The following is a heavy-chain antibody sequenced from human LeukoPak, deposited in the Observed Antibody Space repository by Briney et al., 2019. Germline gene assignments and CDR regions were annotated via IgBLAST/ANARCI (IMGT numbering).Heavy chain of an antibody. CDR2: ITGSGVAT. CDR1: RFAFSNYV. D-gene: IGHD3-3*01. J-gene: IGHJ4*02. CDR3: AKRGSDFRALEY. Sequence: PGGSLRLSCAASRFAFSNYVMHWVRQSPGKGLEWVSSITGSGVATYYADSMKGRFTISRDNSKITLYLQMTSLKAEDTAVYYCAKRGSDFRALEYWGQGTLVTVSS. V-gene: IGHV3-23*01.